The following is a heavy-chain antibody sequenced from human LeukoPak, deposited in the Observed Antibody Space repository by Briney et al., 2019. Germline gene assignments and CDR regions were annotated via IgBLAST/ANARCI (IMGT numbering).Heavy chain of an antibody. CDR1: GYTFTGYY. D-gene: IGHD6-19*01. CDR2: INPNSGGT. V-gene: IGHV1-2*02. CDR3: ARGLGSDQGDFDL. J-gene: IGHJ2*01. Sequence: GASVKVSCKASGYTFTGYYMHWVRQAPGQGLEWMGWINPNSGGTNYAQKFQGRVTMTRDTSISTAYMELSRLNSDDTAVYYCARGLGSDQGDFDLWGRGTLVTVSS.